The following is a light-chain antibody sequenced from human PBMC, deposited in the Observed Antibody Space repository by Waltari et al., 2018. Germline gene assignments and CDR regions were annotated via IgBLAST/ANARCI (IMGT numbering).Light chain of an antibody. V-gene: IGLV1-40*01. Sequence: QSVLTQPPSVSGAPGQRVTLSCTGTDSNFGTGYDVHWYQQFPGTAPKLLFFSNPNRPSGVPDRFAGSRSGTSASLTITGLQAEDEADYYCQAYDKSLSSVVFGGGIKVTVL. CDR3: QAYDKSLSSVV. CDR2: SNP. CDR1: DSNFGTGYD. J-gene: IGLJ2*01.